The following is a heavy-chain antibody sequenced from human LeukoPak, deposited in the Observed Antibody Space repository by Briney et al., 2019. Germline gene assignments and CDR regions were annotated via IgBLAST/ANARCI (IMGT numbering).Heavy chain of an antibody. V-gene: IGHV6-1*01. J-gene: IGHJ4*02. CDR3: ARGDQNFDY. D-gene: IGHD5-24*01. Sequence: SQTPSLTCAISGDSVSSKSVWNWIRQSPSRGLEWLGRIYYRSKWSNNYAVSVKSRITINPDTSKNQFSLQLSSVTAEDTAVYYCARGDQNFDYWGQGTLVTVSS. CDR1: GDSVSSKSV. CDR2: IYYRSKWSN.